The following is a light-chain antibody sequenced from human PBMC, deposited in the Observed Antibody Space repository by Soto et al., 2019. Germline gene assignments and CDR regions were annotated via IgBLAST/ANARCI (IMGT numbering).Light chain of an antibody. J-gene: IGLJ1*01. CDR2: VNSDGNH. CDR1: SGNSNYA. CDR3: QTWGTGIRV. V-gene: IGLV4-69*01. Sequence: QSVLTQSPSASASLGASVKLTCTRSSGNSNYAIAGHQQQPEQGPRYLMMVNSDGNHRKGDGIPDRFSGSSSGAQRYLTSSSLQSEDEADYYCQTWGTGIRVFGTGTKLTVL.